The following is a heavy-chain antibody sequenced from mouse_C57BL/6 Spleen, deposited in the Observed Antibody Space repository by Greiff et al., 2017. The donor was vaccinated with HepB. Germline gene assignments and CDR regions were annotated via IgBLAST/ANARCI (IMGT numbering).Heavy chain of an antibody. CDR3: ARDYSNYGFAY. V-gene: IGHV1-64*01. CDR1: GYTFTSYW. D-gene: IGHD2-5*01. CDR2: IHPNSGST. Sequence: QVQLQQPGAELVKPGASVKLSCKASGYTFTSYWMHWVKQRPGQGLEWIGMIHPNSGSTNYNEKFKSKATLTVDKSSSTAYMKLSSLTSEDSAVYYCARDYSNYGFAYWGQGTLVTVSA. J-gene: IGHJ3*01.